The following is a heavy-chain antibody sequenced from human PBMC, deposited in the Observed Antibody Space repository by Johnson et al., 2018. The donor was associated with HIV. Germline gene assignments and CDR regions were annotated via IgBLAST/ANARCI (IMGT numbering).Heavy chain of an antibody. CDR3: ANRRGIGDGTTGSLDI. Sequence: VQLVESGGGVVRPGGSLRLSCAASGFTFDDYGMSWVRQAPGKGLEWVANIKQDGSEKYYVDSVKGRFTISRDNAKNSLYLQMNSLRAEDTAVYYCANRRGIGDGTTGSLDIWGQGTMVTVSS. V-gene: IGHV3-7*01. CDR1: GFTFDDYG. CDR2: IKQDGSEK. J-gene: IGHJ3*02. D-gene: IGHD1-1*01.